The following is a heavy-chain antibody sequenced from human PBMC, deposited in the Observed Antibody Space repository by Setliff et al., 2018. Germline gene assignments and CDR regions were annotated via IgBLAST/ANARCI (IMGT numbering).Heavy chain of an antibody. V-gene: IGHV1-18*01. CDR1: GYIFTSYG. CDR3: ARERGDSRSSTDYRYYMDV. D-gene: IGHD3-22*01. CDR2: ISTYNGKT. J-gene: IGHJ6*03. Sequence: GASVKVSCKASGYIFTSYGFSWVRQAPGQGLEWMGWISTYNGKTNYAQKFTGRVTMTTDTSTSTAYMELRSLRSDDTAVYYCARERGDSRSSTDYRYYMDVWGKGTTVTVSS.